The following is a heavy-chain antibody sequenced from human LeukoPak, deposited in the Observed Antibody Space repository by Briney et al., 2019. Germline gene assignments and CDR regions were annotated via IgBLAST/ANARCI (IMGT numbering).Heavy chain of an antibody. J-gene: IGHJ4*02. CDR3: ARRARYYDFWSGYYVDY. Sequence: GGSLRLSCAASGFTFSSYSMNWVRPAPGKGLEWVSYISSSSSTTYYADSVKGRFTISRDNAKNSLYLQMNSRRDEDTAVYYCARRARYYDFWSGYYVDYWGQGTLVTVSS. D-gene: IGHD3-3*01. V-gene: IGHV3-48*02. CDR2: ISSSSSTT. CDR1: GFTFSSYS.